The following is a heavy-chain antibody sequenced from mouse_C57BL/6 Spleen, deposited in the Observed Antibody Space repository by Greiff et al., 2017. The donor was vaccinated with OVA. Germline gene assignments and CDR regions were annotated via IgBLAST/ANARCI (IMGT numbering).Heavy chain of an antibody. Sequence: EVKLMESGGGLVKPGGSLKLSCAASGFTFSDYGMHWVRQAPEKGLEWVAYISSGSSTIYYADTVKGRFTISRDNAKNTLFLQMTSLRSEDTAMYYCARGDYYGSSFYYAMDYWGQGTSVTVSS. V-gene: IGHV5-17*01. D-gene: IGHD1-1*01. CDR1: GFTFSDYG. J-gene: IGHJ4*01. CDR2: ISSGSSTI. CDR3: ARGDYYGSSFYYAMDY.